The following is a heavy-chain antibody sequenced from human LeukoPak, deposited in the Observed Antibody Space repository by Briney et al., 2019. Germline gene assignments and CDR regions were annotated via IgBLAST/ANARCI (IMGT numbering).Heavy chain of an antibody. CDR3: AKEGTDY. J-gene: IGHJ4*02. CDR2: IRYDGSNK. D-gene: IGHD1-1*01. V-gene: IGHV3-30*02. Sequence: GESLKISCAASGFTFSSYGMHWVRQAPGKGLEWVAFIRYDGSNKYYADSVKGRFTISRDNSKNTLYLQMNSLRAEDTAVYYCAKEGTDYWGQGTLVTVSS. CDR1: GFTFSSYG.